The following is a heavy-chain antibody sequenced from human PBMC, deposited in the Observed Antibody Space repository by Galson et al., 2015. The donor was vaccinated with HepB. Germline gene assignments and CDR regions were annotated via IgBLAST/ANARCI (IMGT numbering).Heavy chain of an antibody. D-gene: IGHD6-19*01. J-gene: IGHJ1*01. Sequence: SVKVSCKASGYTFTSYAMHWVRQAPGQRLGWMGWINAGNGNTKYSQKFQGRVTITRDTSASTACVELSSLRSEDTAVYYCARVKGPSGWYYPGPEYFQHWGQGTLVTVSS. CDR1: GYTFTSYA. CDR2: INAGNGNT. CDR3: ARVKGPSGWYYPGPEYFQH. V-gene: IGHV1-3*01.